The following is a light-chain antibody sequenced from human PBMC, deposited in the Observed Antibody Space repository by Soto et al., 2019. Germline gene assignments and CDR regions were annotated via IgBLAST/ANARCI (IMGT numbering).Light chain of an antibody. CDR2: DAS. V-gene: IGKV1-5*01. Sequence: DIQMTQSPSTLSASVGDRVTITCRASQSISSWLAWYQQKPGKAPKFLTYDASSLESGVPSRFSGSGSGTEFTLTISSLQPDDFATYYCQQYNSYSWTFGQGTKVEIK. J-gene: IGKJ1*01. CDR3: QQYNSYSWT. CDR1: QSISSW.